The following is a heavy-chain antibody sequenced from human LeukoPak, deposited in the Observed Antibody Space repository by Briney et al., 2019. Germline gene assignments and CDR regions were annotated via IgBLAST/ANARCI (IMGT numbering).Heavy chain of an antibody. D-gene: IGHD2-2*02. V-gene: IGHV1-24*01. CDR1: GYTLTELS. J-gene: IGHJ1*01. CDR2: FDPEDGET. Sequence: ASVKVSCKVSGYTLTELSMHWVRQAPGKGLEWMGGFDPEDGETIYAQKFQGRVTMTEDTSTDTAYMELSSLRSEDTAVYCCATVVDDIVVVPAAIRGYFQHWGQGTLVTVSS. CDR3: ATVVDDIVVVPAAIRGYFQH.